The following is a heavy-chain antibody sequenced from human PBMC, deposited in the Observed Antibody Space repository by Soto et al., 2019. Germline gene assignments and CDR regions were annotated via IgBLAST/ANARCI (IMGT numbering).Heavy chain of an antibody. J-gene: IGHJ3*02. CDR3: TTDRWWVPDAFDI. CDR1: GFTFSNAW. CDR2: IKSKTDGGTT. V-gene: IGHV3-15*07. D-gene: IGHD2-15*01. Sequence: GGSLRLSCASSGFTFSNAWMSWVRQAPGKGLEWVGRIKSKTDGGTTDYAAPVKGRFTISRDDSKNTLYLQMNSLKTEDTAVYYCTTDRWWVPDAFDIWGQGTMVTVSS.